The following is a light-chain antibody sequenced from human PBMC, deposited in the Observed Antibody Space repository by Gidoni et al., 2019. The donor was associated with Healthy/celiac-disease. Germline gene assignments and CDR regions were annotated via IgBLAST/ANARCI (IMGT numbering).Light chain of an antibody. J-gene: IGKJ4*01. CDR1: QSISSY. CDR3: QQSYSTLT. V-gene: IGKV1-39*01. Sequence: DIQMTQSPSSLSASVGDRVTILTCRASQSISSYLNWYQQKPGKAPKLLIYAASSLQSGVPSRFSGSGSGTDFTLTISSLQPEDFATYYCQQSYSTLTFGGGTKVEIK. CDR2: AAS.